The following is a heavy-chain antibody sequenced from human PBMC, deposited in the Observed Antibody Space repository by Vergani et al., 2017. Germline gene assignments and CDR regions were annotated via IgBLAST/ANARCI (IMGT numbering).Heavy chain of an antibody. J-gene: IGHJ4*02. D-gene: IGHD2-15*01. CDR2: IYYSGST. Sequence: QVQLQESGPGLVKPSETLSLTCTVSGGSVSSGSYYWSWIRQPPGKGLEWIVYIYYSGSTNYNPSLQSRVTISVDTTKNQLSLKLSSVTVADTAVYYCGGGPCARRFRDCSGGSCDSPGWGQGTLVTVSS. V-gene: IGHV4-61*01. CDR1: GGSVSSGSYY. CDR3: GGGPCARRFRDCSGGSCDSPG.